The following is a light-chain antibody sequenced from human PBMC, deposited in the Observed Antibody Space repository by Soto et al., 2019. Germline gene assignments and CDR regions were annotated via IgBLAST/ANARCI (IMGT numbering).Light chain of an antibody. J-gene: IGLJ1*01. V-gene: IGLV2-14*01. Sequence: QSPLRQPASVSGSPGQSITISCTGTSSDVGLYDYVSWYQQHPGKAPQLMIYAVSNRPSGVSNRFSASKSGNTASLFISGLQAEVEADYYCSSYTSDSSYVFGSGTKVTVL. CDR2: AVS. CDR3: SSYTSDSSYV. CDR1: SSDVGLYDY.